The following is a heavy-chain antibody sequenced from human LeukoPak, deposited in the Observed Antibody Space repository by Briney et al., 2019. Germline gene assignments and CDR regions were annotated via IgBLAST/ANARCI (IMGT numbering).Heavy chain of an antibody. D-gene: IGHD6-13*01. CDR2: ISSSGSTI. CDR3: AKSSGIAAAGNNWFDP. Sequence: PGRSLRLSCAASGCTFSDYYMSWLRQAPGKGLEWVSYISSSGSTIYYADSVKGRFTISRDNAKNSLYLQMNSLRVDDTAVYYCAKSSGIAAAGNNWFDPWGQGTLVTVSS. CDR1: GCTFSDYY. V-gene: IGHV3-11*01. J-gene: IGHJ5*02.